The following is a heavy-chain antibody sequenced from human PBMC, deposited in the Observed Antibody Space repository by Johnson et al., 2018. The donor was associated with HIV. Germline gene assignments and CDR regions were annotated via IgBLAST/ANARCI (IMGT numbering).Heavy chain of an antibody. CDR1: GFTFSSYG. V-gene: IGHV3-33*01. CDR2: IWYDGSNK. Sequence: QVQLVESGGGVVQPGRSLRLSCAASGFTFSSYGMHWVRQAPGKGLEWVAVIWYDGSNKYYADSVKGRFTISRDSSKNTVYLQMNSLRAEDTAVYYCARLSEHIVVVTAWADAFDIWGQGTMVTVSS. CDR3: ARLSEHIVVVTAWADAFDI. D-gene: IGHD2-21*02. J-gene: IGHJ3*02.